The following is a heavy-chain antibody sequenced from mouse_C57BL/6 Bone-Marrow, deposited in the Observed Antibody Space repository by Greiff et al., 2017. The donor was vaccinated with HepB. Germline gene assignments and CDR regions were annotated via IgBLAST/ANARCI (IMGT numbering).Heavy chain of an antibody. CDR3: ARGTRITTVAGRGWYFDV. CDR2: ISYDGSN. V-gene: IGHV3-6*01. D-gene: IGHD1-1*01. J-gene: IGHJ1*03. Sequence: EVKLQESGPGLVKPSQSLSLTCSVTGYSITSGYYWNWIRQFPGNKLEWMGYISYDGSNNYNPSLKNRISITRDTSKNQFFLKLNSVTTEDTATYYCARGTRITTVAGRGWYFDVWGTGTTVTVSS. CDR1: GYSITSGYY.